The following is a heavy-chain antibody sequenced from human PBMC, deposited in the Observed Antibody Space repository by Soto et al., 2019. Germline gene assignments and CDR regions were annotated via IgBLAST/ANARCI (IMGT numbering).Heavy chain of an antibody. CDR2: ISYDGSNK. CDR1: GFTFSSYG. V-gene: IGHV3-30*03. CDR3: ARSGDSSSRGWFDP. Sequence: QVQLVESGGGVVQPGRSLRLSCAASGFTFSSYGMHWVRQAPGKGLEWVAGISYDGSNKYYADSVKGRFTISRDNSKNTLYLQMNSLRAEDTAVYYCARSGDSSSRGWFDPWGQGTLVTVSS. D-gene: IGHD6-6*01. J-gene: IGHJ5*02.